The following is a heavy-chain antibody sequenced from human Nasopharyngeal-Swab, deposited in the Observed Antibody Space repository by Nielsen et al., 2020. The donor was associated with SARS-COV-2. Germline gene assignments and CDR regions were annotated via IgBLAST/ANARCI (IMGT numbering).Heavy chain of an antibody. CDR1: GFTFTTYD. CDR2: MTPKTGYT. Sequence: ASVKVSCKASGFTFTTYDINWVRQATGKGPEWMGWMTPKTGYTGYVQKFQGRVTMTCNTSISTDYMDLSSLPSEDTAVYYCARGGPVAFDYWGQGSLVIVSS. CDR3: ARGGPVAFDY. V-gene: IGHV1-8*01. J-gene: IGHJ4*02. D-gene: IGHD6-19*01.